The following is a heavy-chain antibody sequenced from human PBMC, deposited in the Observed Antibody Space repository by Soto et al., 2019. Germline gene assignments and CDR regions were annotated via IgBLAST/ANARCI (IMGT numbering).Heavy chain of an antibody. Sequence: QVQLQESGPGLVKPSQTLSLTCTVSGGSISSGGYYWSWIRQHPGKGLEWIGYIYYSGNTYYNPSLKSRVTISVDTSKHQFSLNLRSVTAADTAVYYCAREYGSVSYRFGSWGQGTLGTVSS. CDR1: GGSISSGGYY. CDR2: IYYSGNT. D-gene: IGHD3-10*01. J-gene: IGHJ4*02. V-gene: IGHV4-31*03. CDR3: AREYGSVSYRFGS.